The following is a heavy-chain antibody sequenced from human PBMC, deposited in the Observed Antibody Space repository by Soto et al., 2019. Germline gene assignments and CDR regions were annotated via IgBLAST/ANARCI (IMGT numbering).Heavy chain of an antibody. CDR2: IDPSDSYT. D-gene: IGHD1-1*01. CDR1: GYKFIGYW. Sequence: EVQLVQSGAEMEKPGESLTISCRGSGYKFIGYWISWLRQMPGKGLEWVGRIDPSDSYTTYSPSFEGHVTISVDKSINTAYLQWRSLQASDTAKYYCVRHGNGTPFYFDFWGRGTLVPVSS. CDR3: VRHGNGTPFYFDF. J-gene: IGHJ4*02. V-gene: IGHV5-10-1*03.